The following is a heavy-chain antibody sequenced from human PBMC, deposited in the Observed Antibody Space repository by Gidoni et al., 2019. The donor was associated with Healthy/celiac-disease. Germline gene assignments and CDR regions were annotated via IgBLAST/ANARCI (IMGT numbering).Heavy chain of an antibody. CDR3: ARTPGVTLLPNYFDY. D-gene: IGHD1-26*01. CDR1: GGTFSSYA. CDR2: IIPIFGTA. J-gene: IGHJ4*02. V-gene: IGHV1-69*12. Sequence: QVQLVQSGAAVKKPGSSVKVSCRASGGTFSSYAISWVRQAPGQGLEWMGGIIPIFGTANYAQNFQGRVTLTADESTSTVYMELSSLRSEDTAVYYCARTPGVTLLPNYFDYWGQGTLVTVSS.